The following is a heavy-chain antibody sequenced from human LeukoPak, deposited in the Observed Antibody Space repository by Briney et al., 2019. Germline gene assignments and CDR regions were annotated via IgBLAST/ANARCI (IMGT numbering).Heavy chain of an antibody. Sequence: APVKVSCKASGYTFTGYYMHWVRQAPGQGLEWMGRINPNSGGTNCAQKFQGRVTMTRDTSISTAHMELSRLRSDDTAVYYCARDPVYYDSSGYNDAFDIWGQGTMVTVSS. CDR3: ARDPVYYDSSGYNDAFDI. J-gene: IGHJ3*02. CDR2: INPNSGGT. CDR1: GYTFTGYY. V-gene: IGHV1-2*06. D-gene: IGHD3-22*01.